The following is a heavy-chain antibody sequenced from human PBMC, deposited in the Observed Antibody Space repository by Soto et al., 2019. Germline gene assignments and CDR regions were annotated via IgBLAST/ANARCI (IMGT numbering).Heavy chain of an antibody. CDR2: IDPSDSYT. D-gene: IGHD6-13*01. CDR1: GYSFTSYW. CDR3: ARHSRIAAAGTDAFDI. J-gene: IGHJ3*02. Sequence: GESLNISCKGSGYSFTSYWISLVRQMPGKGLEWMGRIDPSDSYTNYSPSFQGHVTISADKSISTAYLQWSSLKASDTAMYYCARHSRIAAAGTDAFDIWGQVTMVTVSS. V-gene: IGHV5-10-1*01.